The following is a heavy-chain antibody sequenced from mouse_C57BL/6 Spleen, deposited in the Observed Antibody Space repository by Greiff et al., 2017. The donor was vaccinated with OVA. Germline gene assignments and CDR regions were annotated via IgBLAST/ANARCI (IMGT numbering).Heavy chain of an antibody. CDR3: ERYRPYCEYGYFDV. V-gene: IGHV7-3*01. J-gene: IGHJ1*03. CDR1: GFTFTDYY. CDR2: IRNKANGYTT. D-gene: IGHD1-1*01. Sequence: EVMLVESGGGLVQPGGSLSLSCAASGFTFTDYYMSWVRQPPGKALEWLGFIRNKANGYTTEYSAYVKGPFTISRANSPSILYHPMNALIAEKSTTKYCERYRPYCEYGYFDVWGTGTTVTVSS.